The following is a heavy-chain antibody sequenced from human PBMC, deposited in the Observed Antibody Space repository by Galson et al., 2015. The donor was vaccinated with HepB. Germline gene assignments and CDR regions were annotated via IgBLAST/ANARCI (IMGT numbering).Heavy chain of an antibody. V-gene: IGHV3-30*04. CDR2: ISYDGSNK. Sequence: SLRLSCAASGFTFSSYAMHWVRQAPGKGLEWVAVISYDGSNKYYADSVKGRFTISRDNSKNTLYLQMNSLRAEDTAVYYCARGGDGGHIDYWGQGTLVTVSS. D-gene: IGHD4-23*01. CDR1: GFTFSSYA. J-gene: IGHJ4*02. CDR3: ARGGDGGHIDY.